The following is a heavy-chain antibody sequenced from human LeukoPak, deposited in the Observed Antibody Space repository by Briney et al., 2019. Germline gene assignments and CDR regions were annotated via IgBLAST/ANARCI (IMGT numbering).Heavy chain of an antibody. CDR3: ARAPLPPYYYGSGSYSRYGMDV. D-gene: IGHD3-10*01. CDR1: GYTFTGYY. J-gene: IGHJ6*02. Sequence: ASVKVSCKASGYTFTGYYMHWVRQAPGQGLEWMGWINPNSGGTNYAQKFQGRVTMTRDTSISTAYMELSRLRSDDTAVYYCARAPLPPYYYGSGSYSRYGMDVWGQGTTVTVSS. V-gene: IGHV1-2*02. CDR2: INPNSGGT.